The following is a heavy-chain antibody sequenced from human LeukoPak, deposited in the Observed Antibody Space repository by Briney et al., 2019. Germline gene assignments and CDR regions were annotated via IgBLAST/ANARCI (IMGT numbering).Heavy chain of an antibody. J-gene: IGHJ4*02. CDR1: GFTFSSYA. CDR2: ISYDGSNE. Sequence: PGGSLRLSCAASGFTFSSYAMHWVRQAPGKGLEWVAVISYDGSNEYYADSVKGRFTISRDNSKNTLYLQMNSLRAEDTAVYYCARERIAGWLQFPYFDYWGQGTLVTVSS. D-gene: IGHD5-24*01. CDR3: ARERIAGWLQFPYFDY. V-gene: IGHV3-30*04.